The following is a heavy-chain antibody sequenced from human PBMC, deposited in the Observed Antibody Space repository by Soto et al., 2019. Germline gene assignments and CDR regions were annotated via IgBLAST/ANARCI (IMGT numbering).Heavy chain of an antibody. CDR3: ARWVEVSLDYFDS. D-gene: IGHD6-6*01. J-gene: IGHJ4*02. V-gene: IGHV4-31*11. CDR2: MHHSGRT. CDR1: GPYMRNDYSY. Sequence: SETLSLTCAVSGPYMRNDYSYWSWVRQKPGKDLEWIGHMHHSGRTHYNPSLKSRVAVSVDTSKNQFSLYLNSVTAADTAVYYCARWVEVSLDYFDSWGQG.